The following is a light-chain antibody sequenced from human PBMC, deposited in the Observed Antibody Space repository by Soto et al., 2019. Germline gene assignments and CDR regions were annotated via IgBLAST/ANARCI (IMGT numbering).Light chain of an antibody. J-gene: IGLJ2*01. CDR3: CSYTSSNGLL. Sequence: QSVLTQPASVSGSPGQSITISCTGTSGDVGGYNYVSWYQQYPGKAPKLLIYEVTNRPPGVSNRFSGSKSGNTASLTISGLQAEDEADYHCCSYTSSNGLLFGGGTKVTVL. CDR1: SGDVGGYNY. V-gene: IGLV2-14*01. CDR2: EVT.